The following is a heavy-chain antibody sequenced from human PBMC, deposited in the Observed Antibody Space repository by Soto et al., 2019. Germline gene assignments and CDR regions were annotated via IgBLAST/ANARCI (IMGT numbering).Heavy chain of an antibody. J-gene: IGHJ3*02. Sequence: SETLSLTCAVSGYFISSGYYWGWIRQPPGKGLEWIGSIYHSGSTYYNPSLKSRVTISVDTSKNQLSLKLRSVTAADTAVYYCARAHYYYDSSGYGKKSVGAFDIWGQGTMVTVSS. V-gene: IGHV4-38-2*01. CDR3: ARAHYYYDSSGYGKKSVGAFDI. CDR1: GYFISSGYY. D-gene: IGHD3-22*01. CDR2: IYHSGST.